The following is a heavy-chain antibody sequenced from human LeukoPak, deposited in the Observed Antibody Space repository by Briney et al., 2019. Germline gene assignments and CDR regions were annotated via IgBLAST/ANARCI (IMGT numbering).Heavy chain of an antibody. D-gene: IGHD4-23*01. Sequence: ASVKVSCKASGYTFTSYYMHWVRQAPGQGLEWMGIINPSGGSTSYAQRFQGRVIMNRDMSKSTVYMELSSLRSEDTAVYYCARTGYGGNSEGYYYMDVWGKGTTVTVSS. CDR2: INPSGGST. J-gene: IGHJ6*03. V-gene: IGHV1-46*01. CDR1: GYTFTSYY. CDR3: ARTGYGGNSEGYYYMDV.